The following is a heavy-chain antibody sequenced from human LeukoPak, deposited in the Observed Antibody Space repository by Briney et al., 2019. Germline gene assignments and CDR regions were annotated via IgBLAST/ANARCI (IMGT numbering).Heavy chain of an antibody. CDR3: AREAGRVGSYFPYYFDY. Sequence: GGSLRLSCAASGFTFSSYGMSWVRQAPGKGLEWVSAISGSGGSTYYADSVKGRFTISRDNAKNSLYLQMNSLRAEDTAVYYCAREAGRVGSYFPYYFDYWGQGTLVTVSS. V-gene: IGHV3-23*01. CDR1: GFTFSSYG. J-gene: IGHJ4*02. D-gene: IGHD3-10*01. CDR2: ISGSGGST.